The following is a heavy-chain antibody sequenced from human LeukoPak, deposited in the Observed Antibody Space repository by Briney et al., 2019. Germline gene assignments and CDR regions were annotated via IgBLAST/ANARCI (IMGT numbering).Heavy chain of an antibody. D-gene: IGHD2-2*01. Sequence: PSETLSVTCFVSRGSISSSHWGWMRQPPGKGLEWIVYIHYSGSTNYKPSLKSRVTISIDSSKNQFSLKLSSVSAADTAIYYWARYQSTKVTFEYWGQGTRVTVSS. CDR1: RGSISSSH. CDR2: IHYSGST. J-gene: IGHJ4*02. CDR3: ARYQSTKVTFEY. V-gene: IGHV4-59*01.